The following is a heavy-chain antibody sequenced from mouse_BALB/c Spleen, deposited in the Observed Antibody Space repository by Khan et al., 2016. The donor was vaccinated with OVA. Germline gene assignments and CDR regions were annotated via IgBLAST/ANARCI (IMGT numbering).Heavy chain of an antibody. CDR1: GYSITSDYA. V-gene: IGHV3-2*02. J-gene: IGHJ3*01. CDR3: AGGRAY. Sequence: EVQLQESGPGLVKPSQSLSLTCTVTGYSITSDYAWNWIRQFPGNKLEWMGYITYSGRTSYTPYLKSRISITRDTSKKQVFLQLNSVTTEDTATYYCAGGRAYWGQGTLVTVSA. CDR2: ITYSGRT. D-gene: IGHD3-3*01.